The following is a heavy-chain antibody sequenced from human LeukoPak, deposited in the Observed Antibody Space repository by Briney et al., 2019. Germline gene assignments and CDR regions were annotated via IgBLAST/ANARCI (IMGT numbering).Heavy chain of an antibody. Sequence: PGGSLRLSCAASGFSFSSYNMNWVRQTPGKGLEWVSSITSSSTYTFYADSVKGRFIISRDNANKLLSLQMNSLRVEDTAVYYCARATRQGSYSFGSGTYYGLSAWGQGTLVTVSS. CDR2: ITSSSTYT. CDR3: ARATRQGSYSFGSGTYYGLSA. J-gene: IGHJ4*02. D-gene: IGHD3-10*01. V-gene: IGHV3-21*01. CDR1: GFSFSSYN.